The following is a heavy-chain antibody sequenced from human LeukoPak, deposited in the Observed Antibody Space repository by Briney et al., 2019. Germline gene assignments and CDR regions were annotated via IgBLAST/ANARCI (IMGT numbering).Heavy chain of an antibody. CDR1: GYTFTRYD. V-gene: IGHV1-46*01. CDR3: ARDGWFYYDSSDYSGFDY. J-gene: IGHJ4*02. CDR2: VNPSGGSI. Sequence: ASVKVSCKASGYTFTRYDMHWVRQAPGQGLEWVGIVNPSGGSINYAQKFQGRVTMTRDTSTSTVYMELSSLRSEDTAVYYCARDGWFYYDSSDYSGFDYWGQGTLVTVSS. D-gene: IGHD3-22*01.